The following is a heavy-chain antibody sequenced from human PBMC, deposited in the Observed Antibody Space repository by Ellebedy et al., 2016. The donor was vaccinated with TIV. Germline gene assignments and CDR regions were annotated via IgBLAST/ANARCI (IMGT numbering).Heavy chain of an antibody. J-gene: IGHJ6*03. Sequence: PGGSLRLSCAASGLTLSDAWMSRVRQAPGKGLEWVGRISPKGEGGTTDYATSVKGGFSISRDGSQNTLYLQMSSLKTDDTGVYYCATAVTSDPYYYMDVWGKGTTVTVS. V-gene: IGHV3-15*01. CDR1: GLTLSDAW. CDR3: ATAVTSDPYYYMDV. D-gene: IGHD4-17*01. CDR2: ISPKGEGGTT.